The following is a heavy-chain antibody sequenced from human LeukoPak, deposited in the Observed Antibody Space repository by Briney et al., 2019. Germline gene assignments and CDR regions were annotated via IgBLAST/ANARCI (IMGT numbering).Heavy chain of an antibody. Sequence: ASVKVSFKASGYTFTSYDINWVRQATGQGQEWMGWMNPNSGNTGYAQKFQGRVTMTRNTSISTAYMELSSLRSEDTAVYYCARGYYGSGSYYIDYWGQGTLVTVSS. CDR1: GYTFTSYD. CDR2: MNPNSGNT. D-gene: IGHD3-10*01. V-gene: IGHV1-8*01. CDR3: ARGYYGSGSYYIDY. J-gene: IGHJ4*02.